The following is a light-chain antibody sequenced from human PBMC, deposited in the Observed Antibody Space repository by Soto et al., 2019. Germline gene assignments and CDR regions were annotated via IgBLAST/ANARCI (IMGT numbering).Light chain of an antibody. CDR1: SSDIGGFNY. Sequence: QSVLTQPASVSGSPGQSITISCTGTSSDIGGFNYVSWYQQHPGKAPKLMIFEVSHRPSGVSNRFSGSKSGNTASLTISGLQAEDEADYYCSSYTSNRKGVVFGGGTKLTVL. CDR2: EVS. J-gene: IGLJ2*01. CDR3: SSYTSNRKGVV. V-gene: IGLV2-14*01.